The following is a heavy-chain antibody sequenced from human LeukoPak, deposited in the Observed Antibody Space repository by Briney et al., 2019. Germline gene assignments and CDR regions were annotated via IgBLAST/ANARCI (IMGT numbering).Heavy chain of an antibody. CDR1: GFTSSSYE. J-gene: IGHJ4*02. Sequence: GGSLRLSCAASGFTSSSYEMNSVRQAPGTGLEWVSYISSSGSTIYYADSVKGRFTISRDNAKNSLYLQMNSLRAEDTAVYYCASHTSGYSSGWYRGPDYWGQGTLVTVSS. D-gene: IGHD6-19*01. CDR3: ASHTSGYSSGWYRGPDY. V-gene: IGHV3-48*03. CDR2: ISSSGSTI.